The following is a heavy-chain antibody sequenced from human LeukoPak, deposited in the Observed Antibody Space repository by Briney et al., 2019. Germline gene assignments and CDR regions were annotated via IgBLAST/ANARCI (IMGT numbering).Heavy chain of an antibody. J-gene: IGHJ5*02. V-gene: IGHV3-74*01. CDR3: IRDFRSADL. CDR2: INSDGSST. Sequence: GGSLRLSCAASGFTFSSYWMHWVRQAPGKGLVWVSRINSDGSSTSYADSVKGRFTISRDNAKNTVYLEMNSLSVEDTATYYCIRDFRSADLWGQGTLVTVTS. CDR1: GFTFSSYW.